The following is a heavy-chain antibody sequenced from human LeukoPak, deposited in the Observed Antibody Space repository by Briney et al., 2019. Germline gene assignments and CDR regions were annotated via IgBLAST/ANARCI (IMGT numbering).Heavy chain of an antibody. CDR2: ICYSGIT. J-gene: IGHJ4*02. CDR1: GASINSYY. Sequence: SETLSLTCTVSGASINSYYWSWIRQPPGKGLEWLGYICYSGITNYNPSLKSRVTISVDTSRNQFSLKLSSVTAADTAVYYCARGMTTVTHWGQGTLVTVSS. CDR3: ARGMTTVTH. D-gene: IGHD4-11*01. V-gene: IGHV4-59*08.